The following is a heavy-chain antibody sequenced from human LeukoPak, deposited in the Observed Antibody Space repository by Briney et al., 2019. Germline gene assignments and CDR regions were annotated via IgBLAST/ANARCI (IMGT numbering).Heavy chain of an antibody. CDR3: ARRTVSGGSPFDY. J-gene: IGHJ4*02. Sequence: ASVKVSCKASGYTFTNSGISWVRQAPGQGLEWMGWISAYNGDTNYAQNLQGRVTMTTDTPTGTAHMELRSLRSDDTAVYYCARRTVSGGSPFDYWGQGTLVTVSS. V-gene: IGHV1-18*01. CDR1: GYTFTNSG. D-gene: IGHD6-19*01. CDR2: ISAYNGDT.